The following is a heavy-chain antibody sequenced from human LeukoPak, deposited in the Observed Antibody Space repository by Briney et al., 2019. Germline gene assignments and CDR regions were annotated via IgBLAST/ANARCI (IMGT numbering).Heavy chain of an antibody. V-gene: IGHV3-15*01. CDR1: GFTFSNAW. J-gene: IGHJ4*02. Sequence: GGSLRLSCAASGFTFSNAWMSWVRQAPGKGLEWVGRIKSKTDGGTTDYAAPVKGRFTISRDDSKNTLYLQMNSLKTEDTAVYYCTTPGTMIVVGRDYWGQGTLVTVSS. D-gene: IGHD3-22*01. CDR2: IKSKTDGGTT. CDR3: TTPGTMIVVGRDY.